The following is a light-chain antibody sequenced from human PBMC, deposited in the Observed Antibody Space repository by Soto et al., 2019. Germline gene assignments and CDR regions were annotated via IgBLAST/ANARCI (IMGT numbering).Light chain of an antibody. J-gene: IGKJ1*01. CDR3: HQRQSWPRT. CDR1: QYINTR. V-gene: IGKV3-11*01. CDR2: QTS. Sequence: EIVLTQSPATLSSFPGDRATLSCRASQYINTRLAWYQHRPGQAPRLLIYQTSLRAAGIPARFSASGSGTDFILTISDVQPEDFALYYCHQRQSWPRTFGQGTKVDIK.